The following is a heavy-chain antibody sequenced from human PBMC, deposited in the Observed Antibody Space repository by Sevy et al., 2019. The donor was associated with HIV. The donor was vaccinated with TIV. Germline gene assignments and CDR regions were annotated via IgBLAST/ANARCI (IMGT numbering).Heavy chain of an antibody. V-gene: IGHV3-9*01. CDR2: ISWNSGSI. Sequence: GGSLRLSCAASGFTFSDYAMHWVRQVPGKGLEWVSGISWNSGSIGYADSVKGRFTISRDNAKNSLYLQMNSLRAEDTALYYCAKAKLSSGWYGPDAFDIWGQGTMVTVSS. CDR3: AKAKLSSGWYGPDAFDI. D-gene: IGHD6-19*01. CDR1: GFTFSDYA. J-gene: IGHJ3*02.